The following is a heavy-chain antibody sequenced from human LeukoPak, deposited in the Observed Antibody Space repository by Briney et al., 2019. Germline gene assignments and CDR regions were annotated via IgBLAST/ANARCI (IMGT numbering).Heavy chain of an antibody. CDR1: GFTFSRNW. J-gene: IGHJ6*03. V-gene: IGHV3-48*01. Sequence: PGGSLRLSCEVSGFTFSRNWMHWVRQAPGKGLEWVSYISSSSSTIYYADSVKGRFTISRDNAKNSLYLQMNSLRAEDTAVYYCARAQTPYYYYMDVWGKGTTVTVSS. CDR2: ISSSSSTI. CDR3: ARAQTPYYYYMDV.